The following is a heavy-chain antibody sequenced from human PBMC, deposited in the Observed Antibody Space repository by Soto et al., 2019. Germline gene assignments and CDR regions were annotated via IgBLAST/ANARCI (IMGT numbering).Heavy chain of an antibody. D-gene: IGHD3-10*01. Sequence: PVGSLRLSCAASGFTFSSFAMTWVRQAPGKGLQWVSIVSGRGDITYYADSVKGRFTIPRDNSNNTLYLQMSSLRAEDTAIYYCAKTQGFIRDNWFDPWGQGTLVTVS. CDR3: AKTQGFIRDNWFDP. V-gene: IGHV3-23*01. CDR2: VSGRGDIT. CDR1: GFTFSSFA. J-gene: IGHJ5*02.